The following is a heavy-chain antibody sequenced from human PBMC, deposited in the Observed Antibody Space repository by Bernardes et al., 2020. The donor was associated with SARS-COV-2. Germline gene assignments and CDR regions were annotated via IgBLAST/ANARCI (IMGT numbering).Heavy chain of an antibody. D-gene: IGHD6-13*01. CDR2: IYYSGST. J-gene: IGHJ4*02. V-gene: IGHV4-59*01. CDR3: ASSPSSSSWYLSY. Sequence: SETLSLTCTVSGGSISSYYWSWIRQPPGKGLEWIGYIYYSGSTNYNPSLKSRVTISVDTSKNQFSLKLSSVTAADTAVYYCASSPSSSSWYLSYWGQGTLVTVSS. CDR1: GGSISSYY.